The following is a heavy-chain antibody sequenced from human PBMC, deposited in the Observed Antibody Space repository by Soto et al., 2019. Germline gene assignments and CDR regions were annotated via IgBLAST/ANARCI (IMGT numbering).Heavy chain of an antibody. V-gene: IGHV4-39*01. CDR1: VGSISSSSYY. D-gene: IGHD4-17*01. J-gene: IGHJ4*02. Sequence: SETLSLTCTVSVGSISSSSYYWFWIRQPPGKGLEWIGSIYYSGSTYYNPSLKSRVTISVDTSKNQFSLKLSSVTAADTTVYYCATTTVTKRGLYFDYWGQGTLVTVSS. CDR3: ATTTVTKRGLYFDY. CDR2: IYYSGST.